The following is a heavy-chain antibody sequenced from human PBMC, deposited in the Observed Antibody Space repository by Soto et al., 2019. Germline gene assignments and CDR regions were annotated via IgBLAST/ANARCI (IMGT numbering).Heavy chain of an antibody. CDR2: INTDGGSS. D-gene: IGHD2-2*01. CDR3: AREAGYCSRTSCYRRAFDT. J-gene: IGHJ3*02. CDR1: GFTFSGHW. Sequence: EVQLVESGGDLVQPGGSLSLSCAASGFTFSGHWMHWVRQVPGKGLEWVSRINTDGGSSAYADSVKGRFTISRDNAKNEHYLQMNGLSAEDTAVYYCAREAGYCSRTSCYRRAFDTWGQGTTVTVSS. V-gene: IGHV3-74*03.